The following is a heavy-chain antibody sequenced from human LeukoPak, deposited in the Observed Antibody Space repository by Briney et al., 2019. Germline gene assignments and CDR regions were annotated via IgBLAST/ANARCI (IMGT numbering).Heavy chain of an antibody. D-gene: IGHD3-22*01. J-gene: IGHJ4*02. CDR2: ITPTSSYI. CDR3: VRLRRTSATGGYYYYYDY. CDR1: GFTFSSFS. Sequence: GGSLRLSCGASGFTFSSFSMNWVRQAPGKGLEWVSSITPTSSYIYYADSVRGRFTISRDNAKNSLFLQMDSLSAEDTAVYYCVRLRRTSATGGYYYYYDYWGQGILVTVSS. V-gene: IGHV3-21*01.